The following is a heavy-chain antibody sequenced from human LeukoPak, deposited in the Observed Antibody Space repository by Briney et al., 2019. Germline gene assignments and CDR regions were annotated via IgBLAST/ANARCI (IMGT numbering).Heavy chain of an antibody. CDR2: ISSSSSTI. J-gene: IGHJ4*02. CDR3: ARNAFVDCSSTSCYYDY. V-gene: IGHV3-48*01. Sequence: GGSLRLSCAASGFTLSSYAMSWVRQAPGKGLEWVSYISSSSSTIYYADSVKGRFTISRDNAKNSLYLQMNSLRAEDTAVYYCARNAFVDCSSTSCYYDYWGQGTLVTVSS. D-gene: IGHD2-2*01. CDR1: GFTLSSYA.